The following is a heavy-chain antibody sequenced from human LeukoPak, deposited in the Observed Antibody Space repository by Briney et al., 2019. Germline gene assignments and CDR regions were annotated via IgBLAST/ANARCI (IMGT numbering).Heavy chain of an antibody. Sequence: GGSLRLSCAASGFTFSDYYMSWIRRAPGKGLEWISYISSGGTTIKFADSVKGRFTISRDNAKNSLYLQMNSLRAEDTAVYYCARDVDKYYYGSSAYPAIGYWGQGTLVTVSS. CDR1: GFTFSDYY. CDR3: ARDVDKYYYGSSAYPAIGY. D-gene: IGHD3-22*01. J-gene: IGHJ4*02. V-gene: IGHV3-11*01. CDR2: ISSGGTTI.